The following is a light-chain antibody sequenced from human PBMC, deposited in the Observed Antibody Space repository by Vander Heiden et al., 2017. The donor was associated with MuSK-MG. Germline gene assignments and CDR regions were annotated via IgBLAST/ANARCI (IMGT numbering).Light chain of an antibody. CDR3: LQSDSTRTT. CDR2: AAS. Sequence: DIQMTQSPSSLSASVGDRVTITCRASPSISSYLNWYQQKPGKAPKLLIYAASSLQSGVPSRFSGSGSGTDFTLTISSLQPEDFATYYCLQSDSTRTTFGHGTRLGIK. J-gene: IGKJ5*01. V-gene: IGKV1-39*01. CDR1: PSISSY.